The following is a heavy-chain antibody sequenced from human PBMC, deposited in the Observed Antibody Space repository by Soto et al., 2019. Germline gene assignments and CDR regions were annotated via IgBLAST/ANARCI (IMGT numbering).Heavy chain of an antibody. CDR1: GVTFNTSC. Sequence: SXSLSCAASGVTFNTSCMHLVRQAPGKGLEWVAVISYDGSEKYYVDSVKGRFTISKDNSKNTLYLQMNSLRPEDTAVYYCAKSPNFYCSTPNCYKYYFDHWGQGTRVTGSS. V-gene: IGHV3-30*18. D-gene: IGHD2-2*02. CDR3: AKSPNFYCSTPNCYKYYFDH. CDR2: ISYDGSEK. J-gene: IGHJ4*02.